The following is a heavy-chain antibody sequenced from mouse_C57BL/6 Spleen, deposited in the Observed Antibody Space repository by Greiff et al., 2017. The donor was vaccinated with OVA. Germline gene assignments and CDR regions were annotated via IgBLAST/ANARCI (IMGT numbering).Heavy chain of an antibody. CDR1: GYAFSSYW. CDR3: AAHYDYDQGLNY. D-gene: IGHD2-4*01. J-gene: IGHJ2*01. V-gene: IGHV1-80*01. Sequence: QVQLQQSGAELVKPGASVKISCKASGYAFSSYWMNWVKQRPGKGLEWIGQIYPGDGDTNYNGKFKGKATLTADKSSSTAYMQLSSLTSEDSAVYFCAAHYDYDQGLNYWGKGTTLTVSS. CDR2: IYPGDGDT.